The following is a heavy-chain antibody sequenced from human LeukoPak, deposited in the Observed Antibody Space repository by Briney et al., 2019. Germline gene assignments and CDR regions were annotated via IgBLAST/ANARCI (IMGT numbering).Heavy chain of an antibody. CDR2: ISSSGSTI. CDR3: ARHQKAFGSYSVLGAFDI. D-gene: IGHD1-26*01. Sequence: GGSLRLSCAASGFTFSSYEMNWVRQAPGKGLEWVSYISSSGSTIYYADSVKGRFTISRDNAKNSLYLQMNSLRAEDMAVYYCARHQKAFGSYSVLGAFDIWGQGTMVTVSS. J-gene: IGHJ3*02. CDR1: GFTFSSYE. V-gene: IGHV3-48*03.